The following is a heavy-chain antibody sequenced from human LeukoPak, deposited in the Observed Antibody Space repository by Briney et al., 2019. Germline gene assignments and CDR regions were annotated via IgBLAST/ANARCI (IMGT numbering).Heavy chain of an antibody. CDR3: ARVGYSYGYAHYYYYYMDV. J-gene: IGHJ6*03. Sequence: PSETLSLTCTVSGGSISSYYWSWIRQPAGKGLEWIGRIHTSGSTNYNPSLKSRVTMSVDTSKNQFSLKLSSVTAADTAVYYCARVGYSYGYAHYYYYYMDVWGKGTTVTVSS. D-gene: IGHD5-18*01. CDR1: GGSISSYY. V-gene: IGHV4-4*07. CDR2: IHTSGST.